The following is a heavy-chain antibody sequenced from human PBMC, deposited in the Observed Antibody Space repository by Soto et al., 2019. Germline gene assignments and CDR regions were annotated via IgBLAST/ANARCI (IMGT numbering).Heavy chain of an antibody. CDR3: ARDQLYYDSSGYYPYYFDY. CDR2: ISSSSSYI. J-gene: IGHJ4*02. Sequence: GGSLRLSCAASGFTFSSYSMNWVRQAPGKGLEWVSSISSSSSYIYYADSVKGRVTISRDNAKNSLYLQMNSLRAEDTAVYYCARDQLYYDSSGYYPYYFDYWGQGTLVTVSS. CDR1: GFTFSSYS. D-gene: IGHD3-22*01. V-gene: IGHV3-21*01.